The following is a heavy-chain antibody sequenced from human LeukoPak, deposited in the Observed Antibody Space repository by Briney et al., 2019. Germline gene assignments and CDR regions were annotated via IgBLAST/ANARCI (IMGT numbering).Heavy chain of an antibody. CDR3: AREGSSYDILTGYQFRYYYYYYMDV. Sequence: PGGTLRLSCAASGFTFSSYGMSWVRQAPGKGLEWVSAISGSGGSTYYADSVKGRFTISRDNSKNTLYLQMNSLRAEDTAVYYCAREGSSYDILTGYQFRYYYYYYMDVWGKGTTVTVSS. D-gene: IGHD3-9*01. J-gene: IGHJ6*03. CDR2: ISGSGGST. V-gene: IGHV3-23*01. CDR1: GFTFSSYG.